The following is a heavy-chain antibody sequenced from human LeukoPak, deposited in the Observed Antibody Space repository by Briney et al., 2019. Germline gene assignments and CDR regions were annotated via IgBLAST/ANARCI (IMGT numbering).Heavy chain of an antibody. Sequence: SGGSLRLSCAASGFTVSSNYMSWVRQAPGKGLEWVSVIYDGGSTYYADSVKGRFTISRDNSKNTLYLQMNSLRAEDTAVYYCARAPGYYGDPFDYWGQGTLVTVSS. CDR1: GFTVSSNY. D-gene: IGHD4-17*01. J-gene: IGHJ4*02. CDR2: IYDGGST. V-gene: IGHV3-53*01. CDR3: ARAPGYYGDPFDY.